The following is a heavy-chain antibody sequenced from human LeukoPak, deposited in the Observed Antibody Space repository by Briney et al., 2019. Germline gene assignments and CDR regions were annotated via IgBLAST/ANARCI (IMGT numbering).Heavy chain of an antibody. Sequence: PGGSLRLSCAASGFTFSSYWMHWVRQSPGKGPVWVSRINNDGSSTTYADSVKGRFTISRDNAKNTLYLQMNSQRAEDTAVYYCARETDSSGYYYDYWGQGTLVTVSS. CDR2: INNDGSST. CDR1: GFTFSSYW. CDR3: ARETDSSGYYYDY. V-gene: IGHV3-74*01. D-gene: IGHD3-22*01. J-gene: IGHJ4*02.